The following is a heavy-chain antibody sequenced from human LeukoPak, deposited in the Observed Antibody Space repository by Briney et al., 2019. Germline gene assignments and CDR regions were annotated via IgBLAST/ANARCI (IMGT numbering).Heavy chain of an antibody. CDR2: ISGSGGST. D-gene: IGHD2-2*01. J-gene: IGHJ3*02. CDR1: GFTFSSYA. V-gene: IGHV3-23*01. CDR3: ATEVGSPAIRSAFNI. Sequence: GGSLRLSCAASGFTFSSYAMSWVRQAPGKGLEWVSAISGSGGSTYYADSVKGRFTISRDNAKNSLYLQMNSLRAEDTAVYYCATEVGSPAIRSAFNIWGQGTMVTVSS.